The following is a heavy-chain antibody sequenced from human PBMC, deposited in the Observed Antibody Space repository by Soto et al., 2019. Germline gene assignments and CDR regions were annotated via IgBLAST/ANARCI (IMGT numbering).Heavy chain of an antibody. CDR3: ARRRRYFSWFDP. Sequence: SETLSLTCTVSGGSVSSGSYYWSWIRQPPGKGLEWIGYIYYSGSTNYNPSLKSRVTISVDTSKNQFSLKLSSVTAADTAVYYCARRRRYFSWFDPWGQGTLVTVSS. D-gene: IGHD3-9*01. V-gene: IGHV4-61*01. CDR1: GGSVSSGSYY. J-gene: IGHJ5*02. CDR2: IYYSGST.